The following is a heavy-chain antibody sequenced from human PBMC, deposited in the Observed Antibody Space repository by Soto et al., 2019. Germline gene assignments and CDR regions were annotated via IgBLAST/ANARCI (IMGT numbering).Heavy chain of an antibody. J-gene: IGHJ5*02. V-gene: IGHV1-18*01. CDR2: ITPYNGNT. Sequence: QVQLVQSGAEVKKPGASVKVSCKASGSTFINYGINWVRQAPGQVLEWMGWITPYNGNTNYAQKLEGRVNMTTETYTSTGYMELTSLRSDDTAVYYCAGGWVGSGYDPWGQGNLVAVSS. D-gene: IGHD5-12*01. CDR1: GSTFINYG. CDR3: AGGWVGSGYDP.